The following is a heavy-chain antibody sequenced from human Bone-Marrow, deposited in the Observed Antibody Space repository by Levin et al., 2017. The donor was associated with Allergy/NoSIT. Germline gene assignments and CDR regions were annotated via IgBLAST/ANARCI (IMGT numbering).Heavy chain of an antibody. J-gene: IGHJ4*02. CDR3: AKRLWFGEASALFDH. Sequence: GGSLRLSCAASEFTFSNYAMTWVRQAPGKGLEWVSSISASGSSTYYADSVKGRFTISRDNSKNTLYLQMSSLRAEDTAVYFCAKRLWFGEASALFDHWGQGTLVTVSS. CDR1: EFTFSNYA. V-gene: IGHV3-23*01. D-gene: IGHD3-10*01. CDR2: ISASGSST.